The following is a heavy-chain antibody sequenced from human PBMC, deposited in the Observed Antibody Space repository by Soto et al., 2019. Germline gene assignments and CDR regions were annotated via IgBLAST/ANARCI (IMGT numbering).Heavy chain of an antibody. Sequence: QVQLVESGGGLVKPGGSLRLSCTASGFSFSDYYMSWVRQAPGKGLEWVSDISSSGSTIYEADAVEGRFTVSRDNTKASLWLQVNSLRAEDTAVYYCARNGYCSRGACSYGVDVWGQGTTVTVSS. CDR3: ARNGYCSRGACSYGVDV. CDR2: ISSSGSTI. V-gene: IGHV3-11*01. D-gene: IGHD2-15*01. J-gene: IGHJ6*02. CDR1: GFSFSDYY.